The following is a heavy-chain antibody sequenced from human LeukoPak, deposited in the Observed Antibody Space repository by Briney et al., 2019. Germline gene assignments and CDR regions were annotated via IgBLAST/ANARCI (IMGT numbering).Heavy chain of an antibody. CDR2: VYYPGSP. CDR3: ARSHFYGSGVDS. CDR1: GGSISAIPYY. Sequence: SETLSLTCTLSGGSISAIPYYWGWIRQPPGKGLEWIGSVYYPGSPYYSPSLKTRVTISVDTPKNQFSLKLSSVTAADTAVYFCARSHFYGSGVDSWGQGTLVTVSS. D-gene: IGHD3-10*01. J-gene: IGHJ5*01. V-gene: IGHV4-39*01.